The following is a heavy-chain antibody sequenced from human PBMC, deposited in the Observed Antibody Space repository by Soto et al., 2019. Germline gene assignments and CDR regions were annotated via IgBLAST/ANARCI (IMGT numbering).Heavy chain of an antibody. D-gene: IGHD2-2*01. V-gene: IGHV3-23*01. J-gene: IGHJ6*02. CDR2: TNGNGDST. Sequence: EVQLLESGGGLVKPGGSLRLSCVASGLTFNNYAMTWVRQAPGKGLEWVSSTNGNGDSTYYADSVKGRFTIARDTSKNALYRQMNSLSAEDTAVDYCAKYMGYQRRGGLDVWGQGTTVTVSS. CDR3: AKYMGYQRRGGLDV. CDR1: GLTFNNYA.